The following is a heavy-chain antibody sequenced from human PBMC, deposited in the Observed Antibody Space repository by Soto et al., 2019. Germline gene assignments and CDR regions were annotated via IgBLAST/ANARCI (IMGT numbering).Heavy chain of an antibody. J-gene: IGHJ6*02. V-gene: IGHV3-13*01. CDR2: MTTAGDT. CDR3: AREGAERGGMDG. D-gene: IGHD3-16*01. CDR1: GLIFSTYD. Sequence: EVQLVESGGGLVQPGGSLRLSCAASGLIFSTYDMHWVRQATGKGLEWVSAMTTAGDTYYPGSVKGRFTISRENAKNSLYRQMNSLRAEDTAVYYCAREGAERGGMDGWGQGTTVTVSS.